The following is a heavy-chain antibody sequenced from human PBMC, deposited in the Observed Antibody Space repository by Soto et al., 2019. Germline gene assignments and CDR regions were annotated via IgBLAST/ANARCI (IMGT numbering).Heavy chain of an antibody. CDR2: FFNSGST. V-gene: IGHV4-59*11. D-gene: IGHD3-22*01. Sequence: SETLSLTCTVSGGSISRHYWSWIRQPPGKGLEWIGDFFNSGSTNYNPSLKSRVTLSIDTSKNRISLKLTSMTAADTAMYYCARLADYYDSSGYSCKYHFDHWGQGALVTVYS. CDR1: GGSISRHY. CDR3: ARLADYYDSSGYSCKYHFDH. J-gene: IGHJ4*02.